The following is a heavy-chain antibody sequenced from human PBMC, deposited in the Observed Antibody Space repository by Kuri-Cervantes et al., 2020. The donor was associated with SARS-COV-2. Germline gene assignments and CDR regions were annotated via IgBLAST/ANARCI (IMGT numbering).Heavy chain of an antibody. CDR3: ARVSMAARPFWVGGMDV. Sequence: ASVKVSCKASGSTFTSYYMHWVRQAPGQGLEWMGIINPSGGSTSYAQKFQGRVTMTRDTSTSTVYMELSSLRSEDTAVYYCARVSMAARPFWVGGMDVWGQGTTVTVSS. V-gene: IGHV1-46*01. J-gene: IGHJ6*02. CDR2: INPSGGST. D-gene: IGHD6-6*01. CDR1: GSTFTSYY.